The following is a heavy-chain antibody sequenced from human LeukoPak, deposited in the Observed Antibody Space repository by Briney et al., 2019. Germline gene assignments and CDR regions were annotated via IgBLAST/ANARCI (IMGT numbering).Heavy chain of an antibody. V-gene: IGHV4-39*07. CDR1: GDSFSSSSSY. D-gene: IGHD2-2*01. Sequence: SETLSLTCTVSGDSFSSSSSYWAWIRQPPGKGLEWIGSIYYSGSTYYNPSLKSRVTISVDTSKNQFSLKLKSVTAADTAVYYCARDHGVVVPATPDDAFDIWGQGTWSPSLQ. J-gene: IGHJ3*02. CDR3: ARDHGVVVPATPDDAFDI. CDR2: IYYSGST.